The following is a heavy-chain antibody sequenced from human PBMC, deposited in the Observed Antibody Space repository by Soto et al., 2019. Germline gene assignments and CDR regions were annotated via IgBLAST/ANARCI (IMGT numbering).Heavy chain of an antibody. V-gene: IGHV2-5*02. Sequence: SGPTLGNPTQTLTLTCTFSGVSLSTSGMGVGWIRQPPGKALEWLALVYWDDDKRYSPSLKSRLTITKDTSKNQVVLTMTYMEPVDTATYYCAHMIEGAFFAHWGQGTLVTVSS. CDR2: VYWDDDK. J-gene: IGHJ4*02. D-gene: IGHD2-21*01. CDR1: GVSLSTSGMG. CDR3: AHMIEGAFFAH.